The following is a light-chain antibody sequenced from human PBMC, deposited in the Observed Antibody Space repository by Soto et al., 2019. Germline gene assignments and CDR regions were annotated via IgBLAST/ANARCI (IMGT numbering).Light chain of an antibody. J-gene: IGKJ4*01. CDR3: QQFNIWPHMLA. CDR2: DAS. V-gene: IGKV3-15*01. CDR1: QGVGSN. Sequence: IVVTQSPATLSVSPGERATLSCRASQGVGSNLAWYQQRPGQAPRLLIYDASTRATGIPDRFSGSGSGTGFPLPISSLQSEEFVVYYCQQFNIWPHMLAFGGGTKREMK.